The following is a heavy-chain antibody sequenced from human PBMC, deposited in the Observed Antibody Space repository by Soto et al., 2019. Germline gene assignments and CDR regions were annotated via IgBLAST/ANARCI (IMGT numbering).Heavy chain of an antibody. CDR1: GGTFSSYA. D-gene: IGHD2-15*01. J-gene: IGHJ5*02. CDR3: ARDLTGYCSGGSCYWFDP. V-gene: IGHV1-69*01. Sequence: QVQLVQSGAEVKKPGSSVKVSCKASGGTFSSYAISWVRQAPGQGLEWMGGIIPIFGTANYAQKFQGRVTMTADESTSTAYMELSSLRSEDTAVYYCARDLTGYCSGGSCYWFDPWGQGTLVTVSS. CDR2: IIPIFGTA.